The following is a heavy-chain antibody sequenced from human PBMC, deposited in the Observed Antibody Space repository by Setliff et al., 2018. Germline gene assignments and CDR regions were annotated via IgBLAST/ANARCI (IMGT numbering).Heavy chain of an antibody. J-gene: IGHJ3*02. CDR2: IRSKTDGGTI. CDR3: TTGTYSHESGGDCPEDAFDI. V-gene: IGHV3-15*01. CDR1: GFTFSNAW. Sequence: PGGSLRLSCAASGFTFSNAWMNWVRQAPGRGLQWVGRIRSKTDGGTIHYAAPVKGRFSISRDDSKNTLYLQINSLKTEDTAVYYCTTGTYSHESGGDCPEDAFDIWGQGTMVTVSS. D-gene: IGHD2-21*02.